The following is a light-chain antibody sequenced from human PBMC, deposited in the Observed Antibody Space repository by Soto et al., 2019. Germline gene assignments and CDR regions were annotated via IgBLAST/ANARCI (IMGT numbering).Light chain of an antibody. Sequence: QSVLTQPPSVSGAPGQRVTISCTGSSSNIGAGYDVHWYQQLPGTAPKLLIYGNSNRPSGVPDRFSGSKSGTSASLAITGLQAEDEADYYCQSYDRSLSWEVVFGGGTKLTVL. J-gene: IGLJ2*01. CDR1: SSNIGAGYD. CDR3: QSYDRSLSWEVV. V-gene: IGLV1-40*01. CDR2: GNS.